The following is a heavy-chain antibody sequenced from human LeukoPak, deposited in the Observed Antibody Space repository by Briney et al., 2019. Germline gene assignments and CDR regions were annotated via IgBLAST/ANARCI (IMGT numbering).Heavy chain of an antibody. D-gene: IGHD3-3*01. J-gene: IGHJ3*02. Sequence: TSETLSLTCTVSDGSITNYDWSWVRQPPGKGLEFIGHVHYSGTTNYNPSLRSRVTISIDTSKQHFFLKLKSVTAADTAVYYCARDPRFLEWSDDAFDIWGQGTMVTVSS. V-gene: IGHV4-59*01. CDR1: DGSITNYD. CDR2: VHYSGTT. CDR3: ARDPRFLEWSDDAFDI.